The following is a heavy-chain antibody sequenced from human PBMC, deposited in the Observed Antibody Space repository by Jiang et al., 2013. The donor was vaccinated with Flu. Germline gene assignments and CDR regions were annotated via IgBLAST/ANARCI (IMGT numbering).Heavy chain of an antibody. J-gene: IGHJ4*02. V-gene: IGHV2-26*01. CDR1: GFSLSNARMG. CDR3: ARSGYSSGWGGPVIDY. CDR2: FSNDEK. Sequence: KPTQTLTLTCTVSGFSLSNARMGVSWIRQPPREGPGVACTHFSNDEKSYSTSLKSRLTISKDTSKSQVVLTMTNMDPVDTATYYCARSGYSSGWGGPVIDYWGQGTLVTVSS. D-gene: IGHD6-19*01.